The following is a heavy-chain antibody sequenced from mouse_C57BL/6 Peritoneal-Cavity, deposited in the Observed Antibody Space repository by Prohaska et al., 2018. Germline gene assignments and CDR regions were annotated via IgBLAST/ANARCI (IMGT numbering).Heavy chain of an antibody. CDR2: TTHSGET. V-gene: IGHV12-3*01. CDR1: GFPITSGYY. CDR3: AGDSNGYWSFDV. D-gene: IGHD1-1*02. Sequence: QMQLQESGPGLVKPSQSLFLTCYITGFPITSGYYWIWIRQSPGKPLEWMGYTTHSGETFYNPSLQSPISITRETSKNQFFLQLNFLTTDDTAMYYCAGDSNGYWSFDVWATGTTVTVSS. J-gene: IGHJ1*03.